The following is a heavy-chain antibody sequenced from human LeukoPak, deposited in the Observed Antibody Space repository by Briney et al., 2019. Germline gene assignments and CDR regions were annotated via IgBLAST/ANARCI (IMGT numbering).Heavy chain of an antibody. V-gene: IGHV4-38-2*01. D-gene: IGHD1-26*01. CDR3: ARRPSGSYHFDY. Sequence: PSETLSLTCGASGYSISSGYYWGWIRQPPGKGLEWIGSIYHSGSTYYNPSLKSRVTISVDTSKNQFSLKLSSVTAADTAVYYCARRPSGSYHFDYWGQGTLVTVSS. J-gene: IGHJ4*02. CDR2: IYHSGST. CDR1: GYSISSGYY.